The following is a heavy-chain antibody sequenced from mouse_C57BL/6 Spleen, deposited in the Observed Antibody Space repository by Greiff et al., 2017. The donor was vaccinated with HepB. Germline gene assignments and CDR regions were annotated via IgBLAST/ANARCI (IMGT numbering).Heavy chain of an antibody. J-gene: IGHJ1*03. CDR3: VRGLWYFDV. Sequence: DVHLVESGGGLVQPKGSLKLSCAASGFSFNTYAMNWVRQAPGKGLEWVARIRSKSNNYATYYADSVKDRFTISRDDSESMLYLQMNNLKTEDTAMYYCVRGLWYFDVWGTGTTVTVSS. CDR2: IRSKSNNYAT. V-gene: IGHV10-1*01. CDR1: GFSFNTYA.